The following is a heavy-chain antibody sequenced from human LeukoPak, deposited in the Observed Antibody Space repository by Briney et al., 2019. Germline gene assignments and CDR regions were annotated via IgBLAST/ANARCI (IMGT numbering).Heavy chain of an antibody. Sequence: SETLSLTCTVSGGSISSSSYYWGSIRQPPGKGLDWIGSIYYSGSTYYNPSLKSRVTISVDTSKNQFSLKLSSVTAADTAVYYCAITVVIGLGLRFDLWGRGTLVTVSS. CDR2: IYYSGST. J-gene: IGHJ2*01. CDR1: GGSISSSSYY. D-gene: IGHD4-23*01. CDR3: AITVVIGLGLRFDL. V-gene: IGHV4-39*07.